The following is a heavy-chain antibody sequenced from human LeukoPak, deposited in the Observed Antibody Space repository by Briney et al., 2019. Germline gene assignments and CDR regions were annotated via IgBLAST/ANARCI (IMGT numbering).Heavy chain of an antibody. V-gene: IGHV1-18*01. D-gene: IGHD1-1*01. J-gene: IGHJ4*02. Sequence: GASVKVSCKXSGYTFTNYGISWVRQAPRQGLEWMGWISGYNGNTNYVQKFRGRVAMTADTSTSTVYMELRSLRSDDTAVYYCARDIATVQHQDWGQGTLVTVSS. CDR1: GYTFTNYG. CDR2: ISGYNGNT. CDR3: ARDIATVQHQD.